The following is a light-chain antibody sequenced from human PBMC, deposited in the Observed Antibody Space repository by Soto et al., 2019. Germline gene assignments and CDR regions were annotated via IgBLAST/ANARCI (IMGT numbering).Light chain of an antibody. Sequence: QSVLTQPPSASGSPGQSVAISCTGTSSDVGGYNYVSWYQQHPGKAPRLMIYDVTKRPSGVPDRFSGSKSGNTASLTVSGLQAEEEADYYCTSYAGSESDVFGSGTKLTVL. CDR3: TSYAGSESDV. CDR1: SSDVGGYNY. J-gene: IGLJ1*01. V-gene: IGLV2-8*01. CDR2: DVT.